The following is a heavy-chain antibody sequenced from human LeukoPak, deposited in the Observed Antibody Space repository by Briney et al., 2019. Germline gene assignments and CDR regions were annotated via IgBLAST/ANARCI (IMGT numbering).Heavy chain of an antibody. Sequence: PGGSLRLSCAASGFTFSSYAMHWARQAPGKGLEWVAVISYDGSNKYYADSVKGRFTISRDNSKNTLYLQMNSLRAEDTAVYYCARDRQWLVPPHGFQHWGQGTLVTVSS. D-gene: IGHD6-19*01. J-gene: IGHJ1*01. CDR1: GFTFSSYA. CDR2: ISYDGSNK. CDR3: ARDRQWLVPPHGFQH. V-gene: IGHV3-30-3*01.